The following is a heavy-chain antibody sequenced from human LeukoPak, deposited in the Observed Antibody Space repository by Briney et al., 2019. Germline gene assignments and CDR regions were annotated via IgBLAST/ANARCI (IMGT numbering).Heavy chain of an antibody. J-gene: IGHJ6*02. V-gene: IGHV3-21*01. Sequence: PGGSLRLSCAASGFTFSSYSMNWVRQAPGKGLEWVSSISSSSSYIYYADSVKSRFTISRDNAKNSLYLQMNSLRAEDTAVYYCARDVRDGSGSYALSDYYYYYGMDVWGQGTTVTVSS. D-gene: IGHD3-10*01. CDR3: ARDVRDGSGSYALSDYYYYYGMDV. CDR1: GFTFSSYS. CDR2: ISSSSSYI.